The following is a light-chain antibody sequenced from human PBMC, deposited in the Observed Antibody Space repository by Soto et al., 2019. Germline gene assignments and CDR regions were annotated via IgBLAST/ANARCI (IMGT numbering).Light chain of an antibody. CDR1: KNDIGVYDF. V-gene: IGLV2-8*01. CDR3: TSYGGSNNDV. J-gene: IGLJ6*01. Sequence: QSALTQPPSASGSPGQSVTISCTGTKNDIGVYDFVSWYQHHPGKAPRLIIYEVLQRPSGVPDRFSGSKSGNTASLTVSGLTAADEAAYCSTSYGGSNNDVFGSGTKVTVL. CDR2: EVL.